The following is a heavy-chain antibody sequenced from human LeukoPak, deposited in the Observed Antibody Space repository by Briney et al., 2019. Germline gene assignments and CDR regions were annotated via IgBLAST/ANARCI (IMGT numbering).Heavy chain of an antibody. CDR1: GFTFSSYW. D-gene: IGHD5-18*01. V-gene: IGHV3-7*01. J-gene: IGHJ4*02. Sequence: GGSLRLSCAASGFTFSSYWMSRVRQAPGKGLEWVANIKQDGSEIYCVDSVKGRFTISRDNAKNSLYLQVNSLRDEDTAVYYCARGGSGYSYGKIDSWGQGILVTVSS. CDR3: ARGGSGYSYGKIDS. CDR2: IKQDGSEI.